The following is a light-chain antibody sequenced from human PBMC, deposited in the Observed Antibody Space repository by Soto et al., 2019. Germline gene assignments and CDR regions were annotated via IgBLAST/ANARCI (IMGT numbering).Light chain of an antibody. CDR3: VLYMGSGISV. CDR1: SGSVSTSSY. CDR2: STN. J-gene: IGLJ3*02. V-gene: IGLV8-61*01. Sequence: QAVVTQEPSFSVSPGRTVTLTCGLSSGSVSTSSYPSWYQQTPGQAPRTLIYSTNSRSSGVPDRFSGSIVGNKAALTITGAQADDESDYYCVLYMGSGISVFGGGTKLTVL.